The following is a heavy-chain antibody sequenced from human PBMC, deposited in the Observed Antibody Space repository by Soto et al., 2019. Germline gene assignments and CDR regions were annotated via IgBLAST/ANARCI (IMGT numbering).Heavy chain of an antibody. V-gene: IGHV1-69*12. CDR3: ARVEAVPGIYNYHGLDV. J-gene: IGHJ6*02. Sequence: QVQLVQSGAEVKKPGSSVRVSCKASGGTFSNYAISWVRQAPGQGLEWMGGIIPIFGTTYYAQKFQGRVKIIADESTTAAYLQLSSLRSEDTAMYYCARVEAVPGIYNYHGLDVWGQGTAVRVSS. D-gene: IGHD6-19*01. CDR2: IIPIFGTT. CDR1: GGTFSNYA.